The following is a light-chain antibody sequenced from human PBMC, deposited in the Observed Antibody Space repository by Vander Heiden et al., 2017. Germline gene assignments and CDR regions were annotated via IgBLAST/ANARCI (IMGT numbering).Light chain of an antibody. CDR1: QSVSSSY. V-gene: IGKV3-20*01. J-gene: IGKJ4*01. Sequence: ESVLTQSPGSLSLSPGERATLSCRASQSVSSSYLAWYQQKPGQAPRLLIYGASSRAPGIPDRFSGSGCGREFSLTISRLEPEEFAVYYCQQYGSSPRLTFGAGTKVEIK. CDR2: GAS. CDR3: QQYGSSPRLT.